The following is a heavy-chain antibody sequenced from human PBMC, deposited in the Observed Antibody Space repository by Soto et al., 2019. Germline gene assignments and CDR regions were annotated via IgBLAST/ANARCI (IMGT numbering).Heavy chain of an antibody. J-gene: IGHJ4*02. CDR3: APRSRGLQSSPPRLNS. CDR1: GLTFSGYG. D-gene: IGHD4-4*01. Sequence: EVQLLESGGGLVQPGGSLRLSCAASGLTFSGYGMSWVRQAPGTGLEWFSAISGSGSTTCYADSVQGRFTISSDDSMNILFLPMNSLRAEDTAVYYCAPRSRGLQSSPPRLNSWGQGTLVTVSS. V-gene: IGHV3-23*01. CDR2: ISGSGSTT.